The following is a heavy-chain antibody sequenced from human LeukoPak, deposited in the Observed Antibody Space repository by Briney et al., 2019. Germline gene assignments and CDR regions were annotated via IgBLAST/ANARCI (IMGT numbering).Heavy chain of an antibody. Sequence: PSETLSLTCTVSGGSISSYYWSWIRQPAGKGLEWIGRIYTSGSTNYNPSLKSRVTMSVDTSKNQFSLELSSVTAADTAVYYCARAPKKANCSSTSCYIQGDAFDIWGQGTMVTVSS. V-gene: IGHV4-4*07. CDR3: ARAPKKANCSSTSCYIQGDAFDI. D-gene: IGHD2-2*02. CDR1: GGSISSYY. CDR2: IYTSGST. J-gene: IGHJ3*02.